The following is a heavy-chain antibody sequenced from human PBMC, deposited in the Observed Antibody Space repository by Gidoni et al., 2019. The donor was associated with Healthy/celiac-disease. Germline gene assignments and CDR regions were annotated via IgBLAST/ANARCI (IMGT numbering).Heavy chain of an antibody. J-gene: IGHJ3*02. CDR3: VRGAPQIEMATIWGHDAFDI. V-gene: IGHV3-33*01. D-gene: IGHD5-12*01. Sequence: QVQLVESGGGVVQPGRSLRLSCAASGFTFSSYGMHWVRQAPGKGLEWLTVIWYDGSNKYYADSVKGRFTISRDSSKNTLYLQMNSLRADDTAVYYCVRGAPQIEMATIWGHDAFDIWGQGTMVTVSS. CDR1: GFTFSSYG. CDR2: IWYDGSNK.